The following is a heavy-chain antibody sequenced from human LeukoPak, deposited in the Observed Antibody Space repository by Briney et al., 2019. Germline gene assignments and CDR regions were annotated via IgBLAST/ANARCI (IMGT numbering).Heavy chain of an antibody. V-gene: IGHV3-48*01. Sequence: GGSLRLSCAASGFTFSSYSMNWVRQAPGKGLEWVSYITADSSPMFYADSVKGRFTISRDNAKNSVPLQMNSLRAEDTAVYYCARGRPVDYWGQGTVVTVSS. D-gene: IGHD6-6*01. CDR3: ARGRPVDY. CDR1: GFTFSSYS. CDR2: ITADSSPM. J-gene: IGHJ4*02.